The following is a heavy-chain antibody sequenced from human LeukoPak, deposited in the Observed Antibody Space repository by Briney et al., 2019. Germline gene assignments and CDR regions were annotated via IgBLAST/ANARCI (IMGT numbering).Heavy chain of an antibody. V-gene: IGHV3-23*01. CDR3: AKADRYSGSYCSDF. D-gene: IGHD1-26*01. CDR1: GFTFSSYA. CDR2: ISGSGGST. Sequence: GGSLTLSRAASGFTFSSYAMSWVRQAPGKGLEWVSAISGSGGSTYYAASVKGRFTISRDNSQNTLCLQMNSLRAEDTAVYYCAKADRYSGSYCSDFWGQGTLVTVSS. J-gene: IGHJ4*02.